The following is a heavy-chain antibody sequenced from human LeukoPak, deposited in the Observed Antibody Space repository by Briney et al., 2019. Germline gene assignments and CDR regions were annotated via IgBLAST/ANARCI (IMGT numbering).Heavy chain of an antibody. CDR3: ASSTQISKYADY. J-gene: IGHJ4*02. CDR1: GFTFSSYS. Sequence: GGSLRLSCAASGFTFSSYSMTWVRQAPGKGLVWVSRINSDGSITTYADSVRGRFTISRDNAKSTLYLQMNSLRAEDTAVYYCASSTQISKYADYWGQGALVTVSS. CDR2: INSDGSIT. V-gene: IGHV3-74*01. D-gene: IGHD2-2*01.